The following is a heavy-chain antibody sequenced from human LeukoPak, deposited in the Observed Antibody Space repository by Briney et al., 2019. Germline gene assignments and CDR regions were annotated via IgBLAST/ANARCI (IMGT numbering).Heavy chain of an antibody. Sequence: SETLSLTCTVSGGSISSYYWTWIRQPPGKGLEWIGYIYFRGNANYNPSLKSRVTISVDTSKNQFSLRLSSVTAADTAVYFCVRDRELTYWGQGTLVTVSS. J-gene: IGHJ4*02. V-gene: IGHV4-59*01. CDR2: IYFRGNA. CDR1: GGSISSYY. CDR3: VRDRELTY. D-gene: IGHD3-10*01.